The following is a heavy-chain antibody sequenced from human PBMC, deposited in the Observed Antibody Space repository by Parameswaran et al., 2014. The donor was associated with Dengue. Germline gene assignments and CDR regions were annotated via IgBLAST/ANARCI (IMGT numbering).Heavy chain of an antibody. Sequence: VRQAPGKGLEWIGEINDSGSTNYNPSLKSRVTISVDTSKNQFSLKLSSVTAADTAVYYCARSDSMGSGYPLDYWGQGTLVTVSS. CDR2: INDSGST. CDR3: ARSDSMGSGYPLDY. D-gene: IGHD3-22*01. V-gene: IGHV4-34*01. J-gene: IGHJ4*02.